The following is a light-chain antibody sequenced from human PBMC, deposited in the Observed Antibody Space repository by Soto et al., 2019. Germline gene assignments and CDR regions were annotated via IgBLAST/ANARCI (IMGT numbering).Light chain of an antibody. Sequence: EIVMTQSPLSLPVTPGEPASISCRSSQSLLHSNGDDYLVWYLQKPGQSPQLLIYAGSNRASGVPXRXXGSGSGTDFTLKISRVEAEDVGVYYCMQALQTPPYTFGQGTKLEIK. CDR1: QSLLHSNGDDY. CDR2: AGS. J-gene: IGKJ2*01. V-gene: IGKV2-28*01. CDR3: MQALQTPPYT.